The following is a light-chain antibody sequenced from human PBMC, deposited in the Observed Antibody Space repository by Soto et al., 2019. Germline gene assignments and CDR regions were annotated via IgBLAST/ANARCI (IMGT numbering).Light chain of an antibody. Sequence: QSVLTQPASVSGSPGQSITISCTGTSSDVGSYNLVSWYQQHPGKAPKLMIYEGNKRPSGVSNRFSGSKSGNTASLTISGLQAEDEADYHCCSYAGSSTYVVFGGGTKVTVL. J-gene: IGLJ2*01. CDR1: SSDVGSYNL. CDR2: EGN. CDR3: CSYAGSSTYVV. V-gene: IGLV2-23*01.